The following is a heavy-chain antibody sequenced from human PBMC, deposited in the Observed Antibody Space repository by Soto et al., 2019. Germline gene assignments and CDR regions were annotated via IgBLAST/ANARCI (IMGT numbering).Heavy chain of an antibody. CDR3: ARVSREPPPRRGPLGMDV. CDR2: ISAYSGNT. D-gene: IGHD1-26*01. J-gene: IGHJ6*02. Sequence: ASVKVSCKASGYTFTSYGISWVRQAPGQGLEWMGWISAYSGNTNYAQKLQGRVTMTTDTSTSTAYMELRSLRSDDTAVYYFARVSREPPPRRGPLGMDVWGQGTTVTVSS. CDR1: GYTFTSYG. V-gene: IGHV1-18*01.